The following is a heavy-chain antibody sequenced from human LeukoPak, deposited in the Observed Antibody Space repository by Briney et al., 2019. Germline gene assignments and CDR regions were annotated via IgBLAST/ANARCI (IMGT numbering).Heavy chain of an antibody. V-gene: IGHV1-69*13. CDR3: ARGALLRWLDAFDI. J-gene: IGHJ3*02. CDR1: GYTFTGYF. Sequence: SVKVSCKASGYTFTGYFMHWVRQAPGQGLEWMGGIIPIFGTANYAQKFQGRVTITADESTSTAYMELSSLRSEDTAVYYCARGALLRWLDAFDIWGQGTMVTVSS. CDR2: IIPIFGTA. D-gene: IGHD4-23*01.